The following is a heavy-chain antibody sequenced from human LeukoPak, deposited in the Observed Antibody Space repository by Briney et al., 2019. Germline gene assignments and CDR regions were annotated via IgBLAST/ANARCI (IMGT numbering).Heavy chain of an antibody. J-gene: IGHJ3*02. D-gene: IGHD1-26*01. CDR1: GYTFRIYY. Sequence: ASVRISCKASGYTFRIYYIHWVRQAPGQGLGWLGLITPIDGNTVYAQDLQGRVTMTRDTSTSTVYMEVKSLRSDDTAVYYCARERAPANDRSYGFDIWGQGTLVTVSS. CDR2: ITPIDGNT. CDR3: ARERAPANDRSYGFDI. V-gene: IGHV1-46*04.